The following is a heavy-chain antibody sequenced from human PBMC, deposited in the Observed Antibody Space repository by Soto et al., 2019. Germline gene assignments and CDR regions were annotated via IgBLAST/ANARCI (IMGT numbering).Heavy chain of an antibody. CDR1: GGTFSSLA. CDR2: LVPVFGTA. J-gene: IGHJ4*02. V-gene: IGHV1-69*06. CDR3: ARRPGVFDY. Sequence: QVQLVQSGAEVKKPGSSVKVSCKASGGTFSSLAISWVRQAPGQGLEWMGGLVPVFGTANYAQKFQDRVTITADKTTSTSYMELSSLRSEDKAVDYCARRPGVFDYWGQGTLVTVSS.